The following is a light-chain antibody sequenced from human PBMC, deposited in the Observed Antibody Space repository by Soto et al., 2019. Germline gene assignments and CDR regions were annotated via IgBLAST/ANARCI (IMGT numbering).Light chain of an antibody. CDR2: AAS. CDR3: QQSYSTPWT. Sequence: IHMTQYPPSLPPSVEDRATFPCGASQSISSYLNWYQQKPGKAPKLLIYAASSLQSGVPSRFSGSGSGTDFTLTISSLQPEDFATYYCQQSYSTPWTFGQGTKVDI. V-gene: IGKV1-39*01. CDR1: QSISSY. J-gene: IGKJ1*01.